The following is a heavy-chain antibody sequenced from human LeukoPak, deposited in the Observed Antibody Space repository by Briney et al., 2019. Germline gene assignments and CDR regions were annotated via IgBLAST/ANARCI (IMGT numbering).Heavy chain of an antibody. J-gene: IGHJ5*02. V-gene: IGHV3-21*01. Sequence: GGSLRLSCAASGFTFSSYSMNWVRQAPGKGLKWVSSISSSSSYIYYADSVKGRFTISRDNAKNSLYLQMNSLRAEDTAVYYCAGGYTAMANWFDPWGQGTLVTVSS. CDR3: AGGYTAMANWFDP. D-gene: IGHD5-18*01. CDR2: ISSSSSYI. CDR1: GFTFSSYS.